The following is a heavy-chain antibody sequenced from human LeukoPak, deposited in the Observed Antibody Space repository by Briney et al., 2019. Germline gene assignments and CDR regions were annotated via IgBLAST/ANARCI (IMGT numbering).Heavy chain of an antibody. V-gene: IGHV3-48*04. D-gene: IGHD1-1*01. CDR3: ARKVTGTTFFDY. CDR2: ISSSGNTI. CDR1: GLIFSYYS. J-gene: IGHJ4*02. Sequence: GGSLRLSCAASGLIFSYYSMNWVRQAPGKGLEWISYISSSGNTIKYADSVQGRFTISRDNAKNSVYLQMNSLRAEDTAVYYCARKVTGTTFFDYWGQGTLVTVSS.